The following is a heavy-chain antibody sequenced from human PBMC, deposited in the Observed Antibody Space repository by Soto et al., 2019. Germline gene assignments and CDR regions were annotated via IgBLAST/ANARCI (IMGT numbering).Heavy chain of an antibody. CDR1: GFTFSSYS. D-gene: IGHD1-7*01. Sequence: GGSLRLSCAASGFTFSSYSMNLVRQAPGKGLECVASISSSSSYIYYADSVKGRFTISRDNAKNSLYLQMKSLRPEDAALYFRAKDMYGGTTLYGMDVWGQGTTVTVSS. J-gene: IGHJ6*02. CDR2: ISSSSSYI. CDR3: AKDMYGGTTLYGMDV. V-gene: IGHV3-21*04.